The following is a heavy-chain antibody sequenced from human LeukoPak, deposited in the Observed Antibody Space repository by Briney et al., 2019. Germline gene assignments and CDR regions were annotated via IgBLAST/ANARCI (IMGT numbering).Heavy chain of an antibody. CDR2: IYPGDSDT. CDR1: GYSFTSFW. Sequence: GESLKISCKGSGYSFTSFWIGWLRQLPGKGLEWVGVIYPGDSDTRYSPSFQGQVTISADKSISTAYLQWSSLKASDTAMYYCFGGTTVVTSDYWGQGTLVTVSS. V-gene: IGHV5-51*01. D-gene: IGHD4-23*01. J-gene: IGHJ4*02. CDR3: FGGTTVVTSDY.